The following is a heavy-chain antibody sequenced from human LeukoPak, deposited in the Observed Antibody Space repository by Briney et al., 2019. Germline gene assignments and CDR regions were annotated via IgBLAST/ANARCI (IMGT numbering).Heavy chain of an antibody. Sequence: GGSLRLSCAASGFTFGVYGMHWVHQAPGKGLEWVTSINHDGNNKYYVDSVKGRLTISRDNSKNTVYLQMNSLRAEDTAVYYCAKGLGSGWSFDYWGQGTQVTVSS. D-gene: IGHD6-19*01. J-gene: IGHJ4*02. CDR1: GFTFGVYG. CDR2: INHDGNNK. CDR3: AKGLGSGWSFDY. V-gene: IGHV3-30*02.